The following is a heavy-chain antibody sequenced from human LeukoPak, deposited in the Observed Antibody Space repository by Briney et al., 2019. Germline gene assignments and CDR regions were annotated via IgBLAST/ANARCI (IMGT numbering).Heavy chain of an antibody. CDR2: IKQDGTEK. V-gene: IGHV3-7*01. J-gene: IGHJ6*03. CDR3: AREYGDYYYYYYMDV. CDR1: GFTFTTYW. D-gene: IGHD4-17*01. Sequence: PGESLRLSCAASGFTFTTYWMSWVRQPPGKGLEWVANIKQDGTEKYYVDSVKGRFTISRDNAKNSLYLQMNSLRAEDTAVYYCAREYGDYYYYYYMDVWGKGTTVTISS.